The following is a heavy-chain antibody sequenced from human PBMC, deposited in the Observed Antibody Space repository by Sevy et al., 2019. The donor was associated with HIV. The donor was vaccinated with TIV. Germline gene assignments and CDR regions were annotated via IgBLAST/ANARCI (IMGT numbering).Heavy chain of an antibody. D-gene: IGHD2-2*01. CDR1: GFTFNNYA. J-gene: IGHJ6*02. Sequence: GGSLRLSCAASGFTFNNYAMSWVRQAPGKGLEWVSTISGSGGSTYYADSVKGRFTISRDNSKNTLSLQMNSLRTEDTAVYHCAKSALVPVSIDYYYYGMDVWGQRTSVTVSS. V-gene: IGHV3-23*01. CDR2: ISGSGGST. CDR3: AKSALVPVSIDYYYYGMDV.